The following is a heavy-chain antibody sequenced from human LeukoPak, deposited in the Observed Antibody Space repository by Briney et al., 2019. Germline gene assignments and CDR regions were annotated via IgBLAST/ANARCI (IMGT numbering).Heavy chain of an antibody. V-gene: IGHV4-30-2*01. CDR2: IYHSGST. CDR1: GGSISSGGYS. J-gene: IGHJ5*02. CDR3: ARGDRDGSGSYYRTNWFDP. Sequence: PSQTLSITCAVSGGSISSGGYSWSWIRQPPGKGLEWIWYIYHSGSTYYNPSLKSRVTISVDRSKNQFSLKLSSVTAADTAVYYCARGDRDGSGSYYRTNWFDPWGQGTLVTVSS. D-gene: IGHD3-10*01.